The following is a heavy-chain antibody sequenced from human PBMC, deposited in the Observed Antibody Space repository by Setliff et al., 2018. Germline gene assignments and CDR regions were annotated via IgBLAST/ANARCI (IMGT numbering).Heavy chain of an antibody. CDR3: AREPVEPSQYFHYISGYYDY. J-gene: IGHJ4*02. CDR2: LKYDGSES. CDR1: GFTFSSRW. D-gene: IGHD3-22*01. Sequence: GGSLRLSCVVSGFTFSSRWMGWVRQAPGKGLEWVANLKYDGSESFYVDSVKGRFPISRDNAKNSVYLQMNSLRVEDTAVYYCAREPVEPSQYFHYISGYYDYWGQGTLVTVSS. V-gene: IGHV3-7*01.